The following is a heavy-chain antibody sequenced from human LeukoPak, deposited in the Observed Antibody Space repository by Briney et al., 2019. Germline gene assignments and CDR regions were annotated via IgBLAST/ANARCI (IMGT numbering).Heavy chain of an antibody. Sequence: ASVKVSCKASGYTFTGYYMHWVRQAPGQGLEWMGWINPNSGGTNYAQKFQGRVTMTRDTSISTAYMELSRLRSDDTAVYYCARDRSGLIVVVDYFDYWGQGTLVTVSS. V-gene: IGHV1-2*02. D-gene: IGHD3-22*01. J-gene: IGHJ4*02. CDR1: GYTFTGYY. CDR3: ARDRSGLIVVVDYFDY. CDR2: INPNSGGT.